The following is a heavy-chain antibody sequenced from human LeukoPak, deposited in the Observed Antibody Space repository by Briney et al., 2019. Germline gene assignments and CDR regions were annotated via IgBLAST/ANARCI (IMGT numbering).Heavy chain of an antibody. J-gene: IGHJ3*02. D-gene: IGHD3-22*01. Sequence: SETLSLTCTVSGGSISSSSYYWGWIRQPPGKGLEWIGSIYYSGSTYYNPSLKSRVTISVDTSKNQFSLKLSSVTAADTAVYYCARQEYYYDSSGYSYAFDIWGQATMVTVSS. CDR1: GGSISSSSYY. V-gene: IGHV4-39*01. CDR2: IYYSGST. CDR3: ARQEYYYDSSGYSYAFDI.